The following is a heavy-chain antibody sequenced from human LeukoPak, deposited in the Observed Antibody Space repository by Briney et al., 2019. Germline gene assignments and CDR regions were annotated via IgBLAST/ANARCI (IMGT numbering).Heavy chain of an antibody. CDR2: IIPIFGTA. D-gene: IGHD2-2*01. CDR3: ARSDIVVVLPDYYYYYDMDV. V-gene: IGHV1-69*01. J-gene: IGHJ6*04. Sequence: SVKVSCKASGGTFSSYAISWVRQAPGQGLEWMGGIIPIFGTANYAQKFQGRVTITADESTSTAYKELSSLISEDAAVYYCARSDIVVVLPDYYYYYDMDVWGKGTTVTVSS. CDR1: GGTFSSYA.